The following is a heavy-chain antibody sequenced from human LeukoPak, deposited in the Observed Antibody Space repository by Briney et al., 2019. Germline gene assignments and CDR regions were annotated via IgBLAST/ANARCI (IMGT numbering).Heavy chain of an antibody. CDR2: IKQDGSEK. D-gene: IGHD6-13*01. CDR3: ARDRRYTSSWYLGY. V-gene: IGHV3-7*01. Sequence: PGGSLRLSCAASGFTFSNYWMSWVRQAPGKGLEWVANIKQDGSEKYYLDSVKGRFTISRDNAKNSLYLQMHSLRGEDTAVYYCARDRRYTSSWYLGYWGQGTLVTVSS. CDR1: GFTFSNYW. J-gene: IGHJ4*02.